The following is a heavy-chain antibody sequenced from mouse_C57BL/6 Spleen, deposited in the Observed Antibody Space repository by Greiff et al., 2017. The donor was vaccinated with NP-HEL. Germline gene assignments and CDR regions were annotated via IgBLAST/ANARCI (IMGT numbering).Heavy chain of an antibody. Sequence: QVHVKQPGAELVKPGASVKLSCKASGYTFTSYWMHWVKQRPGQGLEWIGMIHPNSGSTNYNEKFKSKATLTVDKSSSTAYMQLSSLTSEDSAVYYCARSDGYYYAMDYWGQGTSVTVSS. CDR3: ARSDGYYYAMDY. D-gene: IGHD2-3*01. CDR1: GYTFTSYW. J-gene: IGHJ4*01. V-gene: IGHV1-64*01. CDR2: IHPNSGST.